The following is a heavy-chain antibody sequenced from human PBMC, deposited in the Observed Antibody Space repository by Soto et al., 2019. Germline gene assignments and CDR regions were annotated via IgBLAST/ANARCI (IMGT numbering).Heavy chain of an antibody. V-gene: IGHV4-31*03. J-gene: IGHJ4*02. CDR2: IYYSGST. Sequence: QVQLQESGPGLVKPSQTLSLTCTVSGGSISSGGYYWSWIRQHPGKGLEWIGYIYYSGSTYYNPSLKSRVTISVDTSKNQFSLKLSSVTAADTAVYYCARDRGENRDGYNPLFGYWGQGTLVTVSS. CDR1: GGSISSGGYY. D-gene: IGHD3-10*01. CDR3: ARDRGENRDGYNPLFGY.